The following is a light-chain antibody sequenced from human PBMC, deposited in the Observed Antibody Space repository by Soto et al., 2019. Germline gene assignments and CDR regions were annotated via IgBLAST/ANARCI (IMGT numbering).Light chain of an antibody. V-gene: IGKV3-15*01. Sequence: EIVLTQSPGTLSLSPGERATLSCRASQSVTSNYIAWYQQKPGQAPRLLIFGASIRATGIPARFSGSGFGTEFTLTISSLQPEDFAVYYCEQYNNWFSITFGQGTRLEI. CDR2: GAS. CDR1: QSVTSN. J-gene: IGKJ5*01. CDR3: EQYNNWFSIT.